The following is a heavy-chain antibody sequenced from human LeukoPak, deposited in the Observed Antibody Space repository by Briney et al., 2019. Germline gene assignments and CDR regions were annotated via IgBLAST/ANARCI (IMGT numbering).Heavy chain of an antibody. D-gene: IGHD6-6*01. V-gene: IGHV3-23*01. Sequence: PGGSLRLSCAASGFTFSNYAMSWVRQAPGKGLEWVSTISGSGGTTYYADSVKGRFTISRDNSKNTLYLQMNSLRAEDTAVYYCAKESEGAARLTFDYWGQGTLVTVSS. CDR2: ISGSGGTT. J-gene: IGHJ4*02. CDR1: GFTFSNYA. CDR3: AKESEGAARLTFDY.